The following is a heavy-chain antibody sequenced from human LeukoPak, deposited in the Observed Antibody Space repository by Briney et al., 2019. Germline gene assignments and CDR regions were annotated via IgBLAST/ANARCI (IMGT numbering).Heavy chain of an antibody. V-gene: IGHV3-53*01. CDR1: GFTVSSKY. CDR3: AKGGSRYCSSTSCYPGSH. CDR2: IHGGGVT. D-gene: IGHD2-2*01. J-gene: IGHJ4*02. Sequence: GGSLRLSCAASGFTVSSKYMSWVRQAPGKGLEWVSVIHGGGVTYYADSVKGRFTISRDNSKNTLYLQMNSLRAEDTAVYYCAKGGSRYCSSTSCYPGSHWGQGTLVTVSS.